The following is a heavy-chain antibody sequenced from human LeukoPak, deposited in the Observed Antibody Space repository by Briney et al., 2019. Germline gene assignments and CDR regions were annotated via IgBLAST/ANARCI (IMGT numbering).Heavy chain of an antibody. CDR2: ISWNSGSI. V-gene: IGHV3-9*01. CDR1: GFTFSSYA. CDR3: AKDDTRSGWYYFDY. D-gene: IGHD6-19*01. J-gene: IGHJ4*02. Sequence: GGSLRLSCAASGFTFSSYAMSWVRQAPGRGLEWVSGISWNSGSIGYADSVKGRFTISRDNAKNSLYLQMNSLRAEDTALYYCAKDDTRSGWYYFDYWGQGTLVTVSS.